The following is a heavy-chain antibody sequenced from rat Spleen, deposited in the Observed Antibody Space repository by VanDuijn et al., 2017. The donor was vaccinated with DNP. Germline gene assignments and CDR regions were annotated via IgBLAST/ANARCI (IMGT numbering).Heavy chain of an antibody. J-gene: IGHJ2*01. CDR1: GFTFSNYG. CDR2: ISYDGSST. D-gene: IGHD1-11*01. CDR3: ARHRGPLGY. V-gene: IGHV5-29*01. Sequence: EVQLVESGGGLVQPGRSLKLSCAASGFTFSNYGMAWVRQAPTKGLEWVATISYDGSSTYYRDSVKGRFTISRDNAKSTLYLQMDSLRSEDTATYYCARHRGPLGYWGQGVMVTVSS.